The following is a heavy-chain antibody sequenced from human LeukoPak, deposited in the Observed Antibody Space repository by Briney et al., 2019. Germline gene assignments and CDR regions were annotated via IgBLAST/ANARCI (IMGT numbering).Heavy chain of an antibody. CDR3: AKGRCSGPGCDSFDY. V-gene: IGHV3-23*01. D-gene: IGHD5-12*01. CDR2: ISDDSSFT. J-gene: IGHJ4*02. CDR1: GLVFVKYA. Sequence: GSLRLSCAASGLVFVKYAMAWVRQAPGKGLECVSIISDDSSFTYYLDSVKGRSTIFRDNSKNTLYLHMDSLKAEDTAVYYCAKGRCSGPGCDSFDYWGQGTLVTVSS.